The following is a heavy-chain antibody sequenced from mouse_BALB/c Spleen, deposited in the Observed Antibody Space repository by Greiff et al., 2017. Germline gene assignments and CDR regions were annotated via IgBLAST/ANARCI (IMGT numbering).Heavy chain of an antibody. D-gene: IGHD5-5*01. Sequence: EVMLVESGGGLVKPGGSLKLSCAASGFTFSSYAMSWVRQSPEKRLEWVAEISSGGSYTYYPDTVTGRFTISRDNAKNTLYLEMSSLRSEDTAMYYCARSPLPYAMDYWGQGTSVTVSS. CDR2: ISSGGSYT. J-gene: IGHJ4*01. V-gene: IGHV5-9-4*01. CDR1: GFTFSSYA. CDR3: ARSPLPYAMDY.